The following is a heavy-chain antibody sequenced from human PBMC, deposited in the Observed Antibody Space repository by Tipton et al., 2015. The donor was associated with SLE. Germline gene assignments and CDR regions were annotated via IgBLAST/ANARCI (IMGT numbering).Heavy chain of an antibody. CDR3: ARHSRNADYMDV. CDR2: FSGTNSHI. Sequence: SLRLSCAASGFTFSTYTMTWVRQAPGKGLEWVSFFSGTNSHIYYADSLKGRFTISRDNAKNSLYLQMNSLRAEDSAVYYCARHSRNADYMDVWGKGTTVTVSS. CDR1: GFTFSTYT. D-gene: IGHD3-22*01. V-gene: IGHV3-21*01. J-gene: IGHJ6*03.